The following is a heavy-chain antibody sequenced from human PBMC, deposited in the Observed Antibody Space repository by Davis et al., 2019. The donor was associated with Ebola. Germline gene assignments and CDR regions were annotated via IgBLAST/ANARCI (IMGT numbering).Heavy chain of an antibody. CDR1: GYTFTSYY. Sequence: ASVKVSCKASGYTFTSYYMYWVRQAPGQGLEWMGIINPSGGSTSYAQKFQGRVTMTRDTSISTAYMELSRLRSDDTAVYYCASFGQLVESYYFDYWGQGTLVTVSS. CDR3: ASFGQLVESYYFDY. J-gene: IGHJ4*02. D-gene: IGHD1-1*01. CDR2: INPSGGST. V-gene: IGHV1-46*01.